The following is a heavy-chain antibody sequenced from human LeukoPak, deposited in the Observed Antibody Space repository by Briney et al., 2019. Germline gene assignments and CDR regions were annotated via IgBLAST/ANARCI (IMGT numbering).Heavy chain of an antibody. CDR3: ARQSVTRVGFDP. J-gene: IGHJ5*02. CDR1: GGPITTYY. D-gene: IGHD2-21*02. Sequence: PSETLSLTCTVSGGPITTYYWNWIRQAPGKGLEWLGYIYNIGRTNYNPSLRNRITMSLDTSTNQFSLKVSSLTAADTAMYYCARQSVTRVGFDPWGQGTLVTVSS. V-gene: IGHV4-59*08. CDR2: IYNIGRT.